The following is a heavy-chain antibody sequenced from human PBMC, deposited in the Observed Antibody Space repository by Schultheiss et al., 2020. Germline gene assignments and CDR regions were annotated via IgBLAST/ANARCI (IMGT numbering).Heavy chain of an antibody. J-gene: IGHJ6*02. V-gene: IGHV4-61*08. D-gene: IGHD4-17*01. Sequence: SETLSLTCTVSGGSISSGGYYWSWIRQPPGKGLEWIGYIYYSGSTNYNPSLKSRVTISVDTSKNQFSLKLSSVTAADTAVYYCARGLAYGDYDYYYYYGMDVWGQGTTVTVSS. CDR1: GGSISSGGYY. CDR3: ARGLAYGDYDYYYYYGMDV. CDR2: IYYSGST.